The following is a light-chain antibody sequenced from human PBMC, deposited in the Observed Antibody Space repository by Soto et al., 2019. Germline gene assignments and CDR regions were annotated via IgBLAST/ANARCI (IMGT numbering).Light chain of an antibody. J-gene: IGKJ3*01. CDR1: QSIGRY. Sequence: DIQLTQSPSSLSASVGDRVTITCRTSQSIGRYLNWYQQKPTKAPKLLIYAASSLERGVPSRFCGSASGTDCTPTVSSLQTEDFATYYCQQSYSIPFTFGPGTKVDI. CDR3: QQSYSIPFT. CDR2: AAS. V-gene: IGKV1-39*01.